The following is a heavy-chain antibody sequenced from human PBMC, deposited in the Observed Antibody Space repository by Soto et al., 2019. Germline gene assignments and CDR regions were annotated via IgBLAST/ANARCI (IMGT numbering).Heavy chain of an antibody. J-gene: IGHJ6*02. D-gene: IGHD1-26*01. CDR3: ARVGHLTTYGIAV. CDR2: IIPFFGTA. V-gene: IGHV1-69*01. CDR1: GGTFSSYP. Sequence: QVQLVQSGAEVKKPGSSVKVSCEASGGTFSSYPINWVRQAPGQGLEWMGGIIPFFGTANYAQKFQGIVTITADDSTSTAYMELRSLRSEDKSVYCCARVGHLTTYGIAVWGQGTTVTVSS.